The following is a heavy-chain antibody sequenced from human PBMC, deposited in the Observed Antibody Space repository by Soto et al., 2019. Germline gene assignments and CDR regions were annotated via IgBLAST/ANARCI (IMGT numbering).Heavy chain of an antibody. J-gene: IGHJ5*02. D-gene: IGHD6-19*01. V-gene: IGHV1-69*05. Sequence: SVKVSCKASGGTFSSYAISWVRQAPGQGLEWMGGIIPIFGTANYAQKFQGRVTMTTDTSTSTGYMELRSLRSDDTAVYYCARAGKLQWLQHSFDPRGQGTQVTVSS. CDR1: GGTFSSYA. CDR2: IIPIFGTA. CDR3: ARAGKLQWLQHSFDP.